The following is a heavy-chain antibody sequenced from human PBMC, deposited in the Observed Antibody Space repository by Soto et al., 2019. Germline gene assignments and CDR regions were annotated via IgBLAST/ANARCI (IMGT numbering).Heavy chain of an antibody. CDR3: ARGPILPGATSWLDP. D-gene: IGHD2-2*01. J-gene: IGHJ5*02. CDR1: GGIFSSFS. V-gene: IGHV1-69*01. CDR2: IIPMTGTP. Sequence: QVQLVQSGAEVKTPGSSVEVSCKASGGIFSSFSITWVRQVPGHGLEWMGGIIPMTGTPNYAEKFQGRLTLTADACTRTAYLVLSSLKSDDTAVYYCARGPILPGATSWLDPWGQGTVVIVSS.